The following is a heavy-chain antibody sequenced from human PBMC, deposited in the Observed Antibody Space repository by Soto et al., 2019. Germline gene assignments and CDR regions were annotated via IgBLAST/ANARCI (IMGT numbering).Heavy chain of an antibody. V-gene: IGHV3-72*01. CDR2: TTNKVNGYTT. CDR3: VRKLVGETKDYYFYGLDV. CDR1: GFTFSDHY. Sequence: HPGGSLRLSCAASGFTFSDHYMDWVRQAPGKGLEWVARTTNKVNGYTTHYAASVKGRFTVSRDDSKNSLYLQLDSLKTDDTAVYYSVRKLVGETKDYYFYGLDVWGQGTTVTVSS. J-gene: IGHJ6*02. D-gene: IGHD1-26*01.